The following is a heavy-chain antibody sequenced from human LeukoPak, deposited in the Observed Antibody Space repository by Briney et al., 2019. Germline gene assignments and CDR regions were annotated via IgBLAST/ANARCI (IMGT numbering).Heavy chain of an antibody. Sequence: GGSLRLSCAASGFTFSSYGMHWVRQAPGRGLEWVAFIRSDGSNKYYADSVKGRFTISRDNAKNSLYLQMNSLRAEDTAVYYCARAKRNGFDIWGQGTMVTVSS. J-gene: IGHJ3*02. CDR1: GFTFSSYG. V-gene: IGHV3-30*02. CDR2: IRSDGSNK. CDR3: ARAKRNGFDI.